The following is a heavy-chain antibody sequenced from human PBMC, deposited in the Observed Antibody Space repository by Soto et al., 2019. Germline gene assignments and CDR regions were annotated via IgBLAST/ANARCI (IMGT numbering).Heavy chain of an antibody. D-gene: IGHD2-2*01. CDR1: GGTFSSYT. Sequence: QVQLVQSGAEVKKPGSSVKVSCKASGGTFSSYTVSWVRQAPGQGLEWMGRIIPSLGIANYAQKFQGRVTFTADKSTSTAYMELSSLRSEDTAVYYCARAIDYYYYMDAWGKGTTVTVSS. V-gene: IGHV1-69*02. J-gene: IGHJ6*03. CDR3: ARAIDYYYYMDA. CDR2: IIPSLGIA.